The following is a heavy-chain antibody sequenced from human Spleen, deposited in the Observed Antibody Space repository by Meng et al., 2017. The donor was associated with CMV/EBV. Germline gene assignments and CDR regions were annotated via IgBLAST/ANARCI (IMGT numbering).Heavy chain of an antibody. CDR3: AKDMKVTPRYDYYYSGMDV. Sequence: GGSLRLSCAASGFTFSDYYMTWIRQAPGKGLEWVSVIYTGGETYYTDSVKGRFTISRDNSKNALFLQMTNLRPEDTAVYYCAKDMKVTPRYDYYYSGMDVWGQGTSVTVSS. CDR2: IYTGGET. V-gene: IGHV3-66*02. CDR1: GFTFSDYY. D-gene: IGHD2-15*01. J-gene: IGHJ6*02.